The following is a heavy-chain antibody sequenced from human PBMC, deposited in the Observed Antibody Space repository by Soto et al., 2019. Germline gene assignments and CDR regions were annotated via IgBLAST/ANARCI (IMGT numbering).Heavy chain of an antibody. V-gene: IGHV1-3*01. D-gene: IGHD6-13*01. CDR3: VRTHVSATGIDWFDP. J-gene: IGHJ5*02. CDR1: GYTFTSYG. Sequence: ASVKVSCKASGYTFTSYGIHWVRQAPGQRLEWMGWINAANGDTKYSPKFQGRVTITRDTSASTAYMELSSLRSEDTAVYYCVRTHVSATGIDWFDPWGQGTLVTV. CDR2: INAANGDT.